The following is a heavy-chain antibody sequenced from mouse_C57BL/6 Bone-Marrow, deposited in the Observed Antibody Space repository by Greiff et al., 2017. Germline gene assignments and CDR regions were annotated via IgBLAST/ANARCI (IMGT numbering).Heavy chain of an antibody. J-gene: IGHJ3*01. D-gene: IGHD2-1*01. Sequence: QVTLKESGAELARPGASVKLSCKASGYTFTSYGISWVKQRTGQGLEWIGEIYPRSGNTYYNEKFKGKATLTADKSSSTAYMELRSLTSEDSAVYFCARDYYGNYERFAYWGQGTLVTVSA. V-gene: IGHV1-81*01. CDR2: IYPRSGNT. CDR3: ARDYYGNYERFAY. CDR1: GYTFTSYG.